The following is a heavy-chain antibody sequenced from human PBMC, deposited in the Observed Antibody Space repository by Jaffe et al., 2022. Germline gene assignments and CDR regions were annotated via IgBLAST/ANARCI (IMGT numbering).Heavy chain of an antibody. Sequence: EVQLVQSGAEVKKPGESLKISCKGSGYSFSTYWIGWVRHMPGKGLEWMGIIYPDDSDTRYSPSFQGHVTISADKSISTAYLQWSSLKASDTAMYYCARHRSRYTSSFKDAFHIWGQGTMVTVSS. D-gene: IGHD6-6*01. V-gene: IGHV5-51*01. CDR3: ARHRSRYTSSFKDAFHI. CDR2: IYPDDSDT. CDR1: GYSFSTYW. J-gene: IGHJ3*02.